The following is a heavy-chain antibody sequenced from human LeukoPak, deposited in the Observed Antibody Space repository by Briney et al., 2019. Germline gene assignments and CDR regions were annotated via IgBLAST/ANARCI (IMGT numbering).Heavy chain of an antibody. CDR2: MNPNSGNT. V-gene: IGHV1-8*01. Sequence: ASVKVSCKASGYTFTSYDINWVRQATGQGLEWMGWMNPNSGNTGYAQKFQGRVTMTRNTSISTAYMELNSLRSDDTAVYYCARAYRSLYYYYYYLDVWGKGTTVTISS. CDR1: GYTFTSYD. D-gene: IGHD6-13*01. J-gene: IGHJ6*03. CDR3: ARAYRSLYYYYYYLDV.